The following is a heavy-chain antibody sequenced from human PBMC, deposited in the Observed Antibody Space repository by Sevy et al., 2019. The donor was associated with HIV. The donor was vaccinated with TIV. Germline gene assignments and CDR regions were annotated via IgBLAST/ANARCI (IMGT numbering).Heavy chain of an antibody. V-gene: IGHV3-11*06. Sequence: GVSLRLSCSASGFTFSDYYMSWIRQAPGKGLEWVSYISTSSTYTNHADSVKGRFTISRDNSKNTLYLQMNSLIAEDTAVYYCARDTVTSLRYFDWLLSRYYYYGMDVWGQGTTVTVSS. J-gene: IGHJ6*02. CDR1: GFTFSDYY. CDR3: ARDTVTSLRYFDWLLSRYYYYGMDV. D-gene: IGHD3-9*01. CDR2: ISTSSTYT.